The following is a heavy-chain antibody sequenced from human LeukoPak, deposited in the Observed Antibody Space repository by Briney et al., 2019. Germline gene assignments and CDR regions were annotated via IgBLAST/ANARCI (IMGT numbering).Heavy chain of an antibody. Sequence: GGSLRLSCAASGFTFSIFWMHWVRRAPGKGPVWVSRINSDGSSTDYADSVKGRFTISRDNAKNTLYLQMNSLRTEDTAVYYCARRWTVAAVDYWGQGNLVTVSS. CDR1: GFTFSIFW. CDR3: ARRWTVAAVDY. V-gene: IGHV3-74*01. CDR2: INSDGSST. D-gene: IGHD6-19*01. J-gene: IGHJ4*02.